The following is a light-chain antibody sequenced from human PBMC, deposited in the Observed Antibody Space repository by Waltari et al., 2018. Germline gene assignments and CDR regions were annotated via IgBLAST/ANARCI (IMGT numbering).Light chain of an antibody. J-gene: IGKJ4*01. CDR2: SAS. Sequence: VLPQSPATLSLSPGDMAALSCRPSQSVRVNLAWYQQRAGQAPRLLIYSASTRATGIPARFSGSGSGTEFTLTISSLESEDFAVYYCQQSHNWPPLTFGGGTKVEIK. V-gene: IGKV3-15*01. CDR3: QQSHNWPPLT. CDR1: QSVRVN.